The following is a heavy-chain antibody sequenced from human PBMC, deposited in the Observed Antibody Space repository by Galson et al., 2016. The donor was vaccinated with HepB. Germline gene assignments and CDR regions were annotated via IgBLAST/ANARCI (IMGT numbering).Heavy chain of an antibody. CDR3: ARDWRLRLGKRDYYGLDV. CDR2: ISATGGSI. V-gene: IGHV3-48*02. CDR1: RFTFSDYS. Sequence: SLRLSCAASRFTFSDYSMTWVRQGSGKGLEWISYISATGGSIFYADSVKGRFTISRDNAKTSLYLQMNSLTHEDTAAYYCARDWRLRLGKRDYYGLDVWGQGTTVTVSS. J-gene: IGHJ6*02. D-gene: IGHD7-27*01.